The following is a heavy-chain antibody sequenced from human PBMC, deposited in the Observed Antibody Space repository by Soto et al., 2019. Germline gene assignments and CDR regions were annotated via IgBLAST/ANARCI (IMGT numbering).Heavy chain of an antibody. CDR2: ISAYNGNT. D-gene: IGHD4-17*01. J-gene: IGHJ4*02. CDR1: GYTFTSYG. Sequence: ASVKVSCKASGYTFTSYGISWVRQAPGQGLEWVGWISAYNGNTNYAQKLQGRVTMTTDTSTSTAYMELRSLRSDDTAVYYCARVMDYGGNSVFDYWGQGTLVTVSS. V-gene: IGHV1-18*01. CDR3: ARVMDYGGNSVFDY.